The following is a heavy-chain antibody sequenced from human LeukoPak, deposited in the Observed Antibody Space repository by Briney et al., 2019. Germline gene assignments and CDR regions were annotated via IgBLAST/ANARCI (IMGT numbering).Heavy chain of an antibody. CDR1: GFTFSSYS. CDR2: ISSSGSTI. V-gene: IGHV3-48*04. J-gene: IGHJ4*02. D-gene: IGHD3-10*01. Sequence: GGSLRLSCAASGFTFSSYSMNWVRQAPGKGLEWVSYISSSGSTIYYADSVKGRFTISRDNAKNSLYLQMNSLRAEDTAVYYCARDGITMVRGVRLYYFDYWGQGTLVTVSS. CDR3: ARDGITMVRGVRLYYFDY.